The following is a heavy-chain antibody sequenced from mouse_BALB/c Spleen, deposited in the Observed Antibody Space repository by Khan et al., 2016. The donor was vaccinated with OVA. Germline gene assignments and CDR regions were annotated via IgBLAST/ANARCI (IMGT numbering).Heavy chain of an antibody. Sequence: EVKLLESGPGLVKPSQSLSLTCTVTGYSITSEYAWNWIRQFPGNKLEWMGYISSTGSTSYNPSLKSRISITRDTSKNQFFLQLKSVTTEDTATYYCARSLYYSNGYAFGFWGRGTSVTVSS. CDR1: GYSITSEYA. D-gene: IGHD2-5*01. V-gene: IGHV3-2*02. J-gene: IGHJ4*01. CDR3: ARSLYYSNGYAFGF. CDR2: ISSTGST.